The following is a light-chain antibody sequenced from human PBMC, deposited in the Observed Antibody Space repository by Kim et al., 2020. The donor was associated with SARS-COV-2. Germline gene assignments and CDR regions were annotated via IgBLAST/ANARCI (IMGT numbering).Light chain of an antibody. CDR1: SGDVGGYNC. J-gene: IGLJ2*01. CDR2: EVS. CDR3: SSYAGIKLA. Sequence: PGQSVTISCTGTSGDVGGYNCVCWDQQHPGKAPKRMIYEVSKRPSGVPDRFSGSKSGITASLTVSGRQAEDEADYYCSSYAGIKLAFGGGTQLTVL. V-gene: IGLV2-8*01.